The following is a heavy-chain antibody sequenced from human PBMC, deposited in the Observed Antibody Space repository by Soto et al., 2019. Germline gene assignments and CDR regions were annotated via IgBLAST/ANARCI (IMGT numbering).Heavy chain of an antibody. CDR2: IYYSGST. J-gene: IGHJ5*02. CDR3: ATAQASDWAGFDP. Sequence: QLQLQESGPGLVKPSETLSLTCTVSGGSISSSSYYWGWIRQPPGKGLEWIGSIYYSGSTYYNPSLKSRVPISVDTSKNQFSLKLSSVTAADTAVYYCATAQASDWAGFDPWGQGTLVTVSS. CDR1: GGSISSSSYY. D-gene: IGHD2-2*01. V-gene: IGHV4-39*01.